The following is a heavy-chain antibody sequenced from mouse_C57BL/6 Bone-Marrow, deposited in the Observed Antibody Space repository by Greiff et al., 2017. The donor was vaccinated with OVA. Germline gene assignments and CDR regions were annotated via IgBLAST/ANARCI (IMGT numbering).Heavy chain of an antibody. CDR2: IDPSDSYT. CDR3: AREGFYGNHWYFDV. J-gene: IGHJ1*03. V-gene: IGHV1-69*01. D-gene: IGHD2-1*01. Sequence: QVQLQQPGAELVMPGASVKLSCKASGYTFTSYWMHWVKQRPGQGLEWIGEIDPSDSYTNYNQKFKGKSTLTVDKSSSTAYMQLSSLTSEDSAVDYCAREGFYGNHWYFDVWGTGTTVTVSS. CDR1: GYTFTSYW.